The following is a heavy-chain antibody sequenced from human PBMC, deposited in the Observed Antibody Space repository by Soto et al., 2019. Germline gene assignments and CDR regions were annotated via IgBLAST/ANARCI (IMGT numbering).Heavy chain of an antibody. CDR3: ARNTSGRNFDY. Sequence: SETLSLTCTVSSSPINSSCYCGLIRKTPGKGVEWVASTYHSGSTHYNPSLKSRATISVDTSNNHFSLRLSSVTAADTAIHYCARNTSGRNFDYWGQGTQVTVSS. V-gene: IGHV4-38-2*02. CDR2: TYHSGST. D-gene: IGHD6-19*01. CDR1: SSPINSSCY. J-gene: IGHJ4*02.